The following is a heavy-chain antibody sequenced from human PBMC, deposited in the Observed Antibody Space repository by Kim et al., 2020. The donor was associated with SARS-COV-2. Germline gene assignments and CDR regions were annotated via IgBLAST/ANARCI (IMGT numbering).Heavy chain of an antibody. CDR3: AKRYCTAGACYRNLDY. V-gene: IGHV3-23*01. J-gene: IGHJ4*02. CDR2: ISGEGSDT. Sequence: GGSLRLFCAASGFTFSNYAMGWVRQAPGKGLEWVSTISGEGSDTYYADSVKGRFTISRDNSKNTLYLQMNSLRAADTAVYYCAKRYCTAGACYRNLDYWGQGTLVTVSS. D-gene: IGHD2-8*02. CDR1: GFTFSNYA.